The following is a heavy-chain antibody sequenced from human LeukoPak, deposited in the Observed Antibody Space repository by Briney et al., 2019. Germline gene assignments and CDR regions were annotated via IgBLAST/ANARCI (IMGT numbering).Heavy chain of an antibody. CDR1: GYTFTSYG. Sequence: ASVKVSCKASGYTFTSYGISWVRQAPGQGLEWMGWISAYNGNTNYAQKLQGRVTMTTDTSTSTAYMELRSLRSDDTAVYYCARDPNPSATVDPFDYRGQGTLVTVSS. V-gene: IGHV1-18*01. CDR3: ARDPNPSATVDPFDY. CDR2: ISAYNGNT. J-gene: IGHJ4*02. D-gene: IGHD4-23*01.